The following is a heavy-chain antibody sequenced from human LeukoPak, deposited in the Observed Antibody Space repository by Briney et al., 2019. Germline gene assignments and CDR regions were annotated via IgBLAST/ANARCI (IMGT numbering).Heavy chain of an antibody. CDR2: ISSSGSTI. D-gene: IGHD3-10*01. CDR1: GFIFTNYA. V-gene: IGHV3-11*01. CDR3: ARKRYYGSGSYYLFDY. Sequence: GRSLRLSCAASGFIFTNYAMSWVRQAPGKGLEWVSYISSSGSTIYYADSVKGRFTISRDNAKNSLYLQMNSLRAEDTAVYYCARKRYYGSGSYYLFDYWGQGTLVTVSS. J-gene: IGHJ4*02.